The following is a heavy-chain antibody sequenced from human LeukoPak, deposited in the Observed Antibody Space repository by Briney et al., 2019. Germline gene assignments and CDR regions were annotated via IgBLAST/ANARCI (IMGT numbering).Heavy chain of an antibody. CDR1: GFTFSNCG. D-gene: IGHD2-2*01. V-gene: IGHV3-30*02. Sequence: PGGSLRLSCAASGFTFSNCGMHWVRQTPGKGLEWVAFIPYDGSNKYYADSVKGRFTISRDNSRNTLYLQMNSLRAEDTAVYYCAKEYQPNWFDHWGQGTLVTVSS. J-gene: IGHJ5*02. CDR3: AKEYQPNWFDH. CDR2: IPYDGSNK.